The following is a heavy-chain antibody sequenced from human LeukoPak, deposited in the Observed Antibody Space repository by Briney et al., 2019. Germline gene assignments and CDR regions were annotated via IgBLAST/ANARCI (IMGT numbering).Heavy chain of an antibody. Sequence: GSSVKVSCKASGGTFSSYAISWVRRAPGQGLEWMGGIIPIFGTANYAQKFQGRVTITADESTSAAYMELSSLRSEDTAVYYCARDLARKAAAGTSDYWGQGTLVTVSS. V-gene: IGHV1-69*01. CDR3: ARDLARKAAAGTSDY. CDR1: GGTFSSYA. D-gene: IGHD6-13*01. CDR2: IIPIFGTA. J-gene: IGHJ4*02.